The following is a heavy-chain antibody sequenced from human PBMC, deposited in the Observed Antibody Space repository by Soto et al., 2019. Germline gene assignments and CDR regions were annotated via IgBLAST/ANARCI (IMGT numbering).Heavy chain of an antibody. CDR3: AKSLSMVRGVPQAFDI. CDR1: GFTFSSYG. Sequence: PGGSLRLSCAASGFTFSSYGMDWVRQAPGKGLEWVAVISNDGSNKYYADSVKGRFTISRDNSKNTLYLQMNSLRAEDTAVYYCAKSLSMVRGVPQAFDIWGQGTMVTVSS. D-gene: IGHD3-10*01. V-gene: IGHV3-30*18. CDR2: ISNDGSNK. J-gene: IGHJ3*02.